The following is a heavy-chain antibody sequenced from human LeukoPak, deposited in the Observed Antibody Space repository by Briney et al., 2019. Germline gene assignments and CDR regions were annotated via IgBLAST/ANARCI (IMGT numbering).Heavy chain of an antibody. J-gene: IGHJ4*02. CDR3: ARAPSTIAAHFDY. CDR2: ISIESSYI. D-gene: IGHD6-13*01. Sequence: PGGSLRLSCAASGFTFSAYSMNWVRQAPGKGLEWVSSISIESSYIYYVDSVKGRFTISRDNAKNSLYLQMNSLRAEDTAVYYCARAPSTIAAHFDYWRQGTLVTVSS. V-gene: IGHV3-21*01. CDR1: GFTFSAYS.